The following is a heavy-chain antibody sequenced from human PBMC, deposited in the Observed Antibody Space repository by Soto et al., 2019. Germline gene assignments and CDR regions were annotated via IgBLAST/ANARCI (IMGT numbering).Heavy chain of an antibody. CDR1: GYNFGGYW. CDR2: IDPTDSSS. V-gene: IGHV5-10-1*01. CDR3: ARHGAYTFSENFDF. J-gene: IGHJ4*02. Sequence: PGESLKISCKGAGYNFGGYWISWVRQTPGKGLEWMGRIDPTDSSSNYNPPFEGHVTVSAEKSISTAYLEWSSLKTSDTAIYYCARHGAYTFSENFDFWGQGTLVPVSS. D-gene: IGHD3-10*01.